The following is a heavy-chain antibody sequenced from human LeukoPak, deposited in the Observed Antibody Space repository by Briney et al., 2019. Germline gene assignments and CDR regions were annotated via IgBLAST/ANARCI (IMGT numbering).Heavy chain of an antibody. D-gene: IGHD3-10*01. Sequence: GESLKISCKGSGYSFTSYWIGWVRQAPGQRLEWMGWINAGNGNTKYSQKFQGRVTITRDTSASTAYMELSSLRSEDTAVYYCARARFATMVRGVLDYWGQGTLVTVSS. CDR2: INAGNGNT. V-gene: IGHV1-3*01. J-gene: IGHJ4*02. CDR1: GYSFTSYW. CDR3: ARARFATMVRGVLDY.